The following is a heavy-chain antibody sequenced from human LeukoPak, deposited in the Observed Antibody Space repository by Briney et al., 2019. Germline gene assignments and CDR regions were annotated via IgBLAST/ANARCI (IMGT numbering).Heavy chain of an antibody. CDR3: AKVITIFGVVTNDAFDI. D-gene: IGHD3-3*01. V-gene: IGHV3-23*01. CDR1: GFTFSIYA. CDR2: ISSSGGST. Sequence: GGSLRLSCAASGFTFSIYAMNWVRQAPGKGLEWFSGISSSGGSTYYADSVKGRFTISRDNSKSTLYLQMNSLRAEDTAVYYCAKVITIFGVVTNDAFDIWGQGTVVTVSS. J-gene: IGHJ3*02.